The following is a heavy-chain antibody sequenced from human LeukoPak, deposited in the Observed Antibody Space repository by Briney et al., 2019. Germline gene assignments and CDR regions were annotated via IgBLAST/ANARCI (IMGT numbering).Heavy chain of an antibody. D-gene: IGHD3-3*01. Sequence: MASETLSLTCSVSGDSLSRGSYYWNWIWQPAGKGLEWIGRISASGSTNYNPSLKSRVTLSVGASKNQFSLRLTSVTAADTAVYFCARGVTVFGGAPKGALDLWGRGTMVTVFS. CDR3: ARGVTVFGGAPKGALDL. CDR1: GDSLSRGSYY. J-gene: IGHJ3*01. V-gene: IGHV4-61*02. CDR2: ISASGST.